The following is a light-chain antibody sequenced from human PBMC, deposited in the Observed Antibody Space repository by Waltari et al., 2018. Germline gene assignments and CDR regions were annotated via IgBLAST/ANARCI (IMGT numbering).Light chain of an antibody. CDR1: SSHTGNNY. Sequence: QSVLTQPPSVSAAPGPQVTIPCSGSSSHTGNNYVSWYHQLPGTAPKLLIYDKNKRPSGIPDRFSASKSGTSATLGITGLQIGDEADYYCATWDNSLSEVVFGGGTKLTVL. V-gene: IGLV1-51*01. CDR2: DKN. J-gene: IGLJ2*01. CDR3: ATWDNSLSEVV.